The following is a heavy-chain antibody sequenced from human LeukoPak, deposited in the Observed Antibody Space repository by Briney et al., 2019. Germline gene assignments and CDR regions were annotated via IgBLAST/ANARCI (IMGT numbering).Heavy chain of an antibody. D-gene: IGHD3-10*01. Sequence: SETLSLTCAVYGGSFSGYYWSWIRQPPGKGLEWIGEINHSGSTYYNLSLKSRVTISVDTSKNQFSLKLSSVTAADTAVYYCARVWGRITMVRGVRGIDYWGQGTLVTVSS. V-gene: IGHV4-34*01. CDR1: GGSFSGYY. CDR2: INHSGST. J-gene: IGHJ4*02. CDR3: ARVWGRITMVRGVRGIDY.